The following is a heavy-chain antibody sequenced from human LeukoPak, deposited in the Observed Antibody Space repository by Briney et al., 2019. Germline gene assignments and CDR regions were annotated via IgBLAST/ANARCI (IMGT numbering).Heavy chain of an antibody. D-gene: IGHD3-10*02. V-gene: IGHV4-38-2*01. CDR1: GYSISSGSY. CDR3: ARHMTTDMLDAFDI. Sequence: PSETLSLTCDVSGYSISSGSYWAWIRQFPGKGLEWIGSIFHSGSTYDNPSLKSRVTTSVDASKNYFSLTLSSVTAADTAVYHCARHMTTDMLDAFDIWGQGTMVIISS. J-gene: IGHJ3*02. CDR2: IFHSGST.